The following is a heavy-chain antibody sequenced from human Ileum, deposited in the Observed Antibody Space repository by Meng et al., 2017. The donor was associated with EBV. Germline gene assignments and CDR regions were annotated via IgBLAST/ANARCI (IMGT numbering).Heavy chain of an antibody. V-gene: IGHV1-18*01. CDR3: AKNGEKYFEY. J-gene: IGHJ4*02. CDR2: ISAHNGNT. Sequence: QVQRVQYGEEVKKAGASVKVSGKASGYTFTSYGFSWVRQGAGQGLQWMGWISAHNGNTKDEQSLQSSVTMTTDTSTSTAYMELRTLRSDDTAVYFCAKNGEKYFEYWGQGTLVTVSS. CDR1: GYTFTSYG.